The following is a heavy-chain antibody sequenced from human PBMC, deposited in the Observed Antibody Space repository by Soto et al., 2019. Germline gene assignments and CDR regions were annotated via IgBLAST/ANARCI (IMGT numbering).Heavy chain of an antibody. D-gene: IGHD3-10*01. CDR1: GFTFSSYA. J-gene: IGHJ6*02. CDR2: MSGSGGST. Sequence: TGGSLRLFCAASGFTFSSYAMSWVRQAPGKGLEWVSAMSGSGGSTYYADSVKGRFTISRDNSKTTLYLQMNSLRAEDTAVYYCAKVPTSGGYGMDVWGQGTTVTVSS. V-gene: IGHV3-23*01. CDR3: AKVPTSGGYGMDV.